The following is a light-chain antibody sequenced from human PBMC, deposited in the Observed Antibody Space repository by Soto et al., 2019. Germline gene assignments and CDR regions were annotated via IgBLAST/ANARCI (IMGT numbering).Light chain of an antibody. J-gene: IGLJ2*01. Sequence: QSVLTQTPSASGTPGQRVTISCSGSSSNIGSNYVYWYQHLPGTAPKLLIYRNNQRPSGVPDRFSGSKSGTSVSLAIRGLRSEYEADYYCAAWDDSRSGHVVFGGGTKVTVL. V-gene: IGLV1-47*01. CDR3: AAWDDSRSGHVV. CDR1: SSNIGSNY. CDR2: RNN.